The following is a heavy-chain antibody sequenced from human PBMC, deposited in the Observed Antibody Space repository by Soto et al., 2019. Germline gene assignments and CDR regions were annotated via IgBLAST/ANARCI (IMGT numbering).Heavy chain of an antibody. V-gene: IGHV1-18*01. CDR1: GYTFTSYG. CDR2: ISAYNGNT. Sequence: ASVKVSCKASGYTFTSYGISWVRQAPGQGLEWMGWISAYNGNTNYAQKLQGRVTMTTDTSTSTAYMELRSLRSDDTAVYYCAVFLRAAYYYYGMDVWGQGTTVTVSS. CDR3: AVFLRAAYYYYGMDV. D-gene: IGHD5-12*01. J-gene: IGHJ6*02.